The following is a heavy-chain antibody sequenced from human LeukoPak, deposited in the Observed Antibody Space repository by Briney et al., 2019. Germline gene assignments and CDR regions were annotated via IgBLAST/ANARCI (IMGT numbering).Heavy chain of an antibody. D-gene: IGHD1-14*01. J-gene: IGHJ3*02. CDR2: IKQDGSEK. V-gene: IGHV3-7*03. CDR3: AKDRENREDAFDI. CDR1: GFTFSDYY. Sequence: GGSLRLSCAASGFTFSDYYMSWIRQAPGKGLEWVANIKQDGSEKYYVDSVKGRFAISRDNAKNSLYLQMNSLRAEDTAVYYCAKDRENREDAFDIWGQGAMVTVSS.